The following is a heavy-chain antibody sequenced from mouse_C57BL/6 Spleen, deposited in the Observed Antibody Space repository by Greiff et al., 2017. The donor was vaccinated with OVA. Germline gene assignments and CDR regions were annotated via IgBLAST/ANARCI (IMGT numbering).Heavy chain of an antibody. CDR2: INPNNGGT. CDR3: ARKDSSGPLYAMDY. D-gene: IGHD3-2*02. Sequence: VQLQQSGPELVKPGASVKISCKASGYTFTDYYLNWVKQSHGKSLEWIGDINPNNGGTSYNQKFKGKATLTVDQSSSTAYMELRSLTSEDSAVYYWARKDSSGPLYAMDYWGQGTSVTVSS. J-gene: IGHJ4*01. V-gene: IGHV1-26*01. CDR1: GYTFTDYY.